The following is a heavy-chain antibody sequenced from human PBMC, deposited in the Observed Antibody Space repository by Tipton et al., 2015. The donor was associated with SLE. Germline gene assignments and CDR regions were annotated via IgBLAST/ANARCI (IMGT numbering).Heavy chain of an antibody. J-gene: IGHJ3*02. CDR3: ARPHIMAAASDQAPTAFDI. Sequence: TLSLTCTVSGGSISSSSYYWSWIRQPPGKGLEWIGYIYYSGSTNYNPSLKSRVTISVDTSKNQFSLKLSSVTAADTAVYYCARPHIMAAASDQAPTAFDIWGQGTMVTVSS. CDR2: IYYSGST. CDR1: GGSISSSSYY. V-gene: IGHV4-61*01. D-gene: IGHD6-13*01.